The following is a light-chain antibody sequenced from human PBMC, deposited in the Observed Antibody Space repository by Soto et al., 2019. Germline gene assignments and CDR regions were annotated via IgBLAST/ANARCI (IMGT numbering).Light chain of an antibody. J-gene: IGKJ4*01. Sequence: DIQMTQSPSSLSSSVVYRVTITCRASQSISSYLNWYQQKPGKAPKLLIYAASSLQSGVPSRFSGSGSGTDFTLTISSLQPEDFATYSCQQLNSYPLTFGGGTKVDIK. CDR1: QSISSY. CDR2: AAS. V-gene: IGKV1-39*01. CDR3: QQLNSYPLT.